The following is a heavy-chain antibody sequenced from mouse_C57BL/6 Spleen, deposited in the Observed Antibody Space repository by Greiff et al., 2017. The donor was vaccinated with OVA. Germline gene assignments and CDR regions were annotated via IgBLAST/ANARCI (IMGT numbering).Heavy chain of an antibody. D-gene: IGHD1-1*01. CDR1: GYTFTSYW. CDR3: ARGVVDYAMDY. J-gene: IGHJ4*01. CDR2: IDPSDSYT. Sequence: QVQLQQPGAELVKPGASVKLSCKASGYTFTSYWMQWVKQRPGQGLEWIGEIDPSDSYTNYNQKFKGKATLTVDTSSSTAYMQLSSLTSEDSAVYYCARGVVDYAMDYWGQGTSVTVSS. V-gene: IGHV1-50*01.